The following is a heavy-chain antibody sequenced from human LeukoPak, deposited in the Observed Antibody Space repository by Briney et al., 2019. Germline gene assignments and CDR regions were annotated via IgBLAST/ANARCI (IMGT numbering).Heavy chain of an antibody. V-gene: IGHV4-4*02. Sequence: SETLSLTCAVSGGSISSSNWWSWVRQPPGKGLEWIGEIYHSGSTNYNPSLKSRVTISVDKSKNQFSLKLSSVTAADTAVYYCACAYCSSTSYSNWFDPWGQGTLVTVSS. J-gene: IGHJ5*02. D-gene: IGHD2-2*01. CDR1: GGSISSSNW. CDR2: IYHSGST. CDR3: ACAYCSSTSYSNWFDP.